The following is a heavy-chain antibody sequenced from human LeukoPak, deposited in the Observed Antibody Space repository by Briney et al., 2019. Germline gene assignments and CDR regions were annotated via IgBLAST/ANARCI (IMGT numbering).Heavy chain of an antibody. CDR1: GFTFSDYA. V-gene: IGHV3-23*01. J-gene: IGHJ4*02. Sequence: GGSLRLSCAASGFTFSDYAMNWVRQAPGKGQEWVSAISGSGAGTSYADSVKGRFTISRDNSKNTLYLHMNSLRVEDTAVYYCAREEGPLDYWGQGALVTVSS. CDR2: ISGSGAGT. CDR3: AREEGPLDY.